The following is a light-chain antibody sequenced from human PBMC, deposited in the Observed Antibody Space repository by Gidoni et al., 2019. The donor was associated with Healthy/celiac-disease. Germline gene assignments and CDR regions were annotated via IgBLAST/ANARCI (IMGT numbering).Light chain of an antibody. Sequence: QSALTQPASAAGSPGQPTPISCTGTSSDVGGYNYASWYQQHPGKAPKLMIYEFSNRPSGVSNRFSGSKSGNTASLTISGLQAEDEADYYCSSYTSSSTPYVFGTGTKVTVL. CDR2: EFS. CDR3: SSYTSSSTPYV. V-gene: IGLV2-14*01. J-gene: IGLJ1*01. CDR1: SSDVGGYNY.